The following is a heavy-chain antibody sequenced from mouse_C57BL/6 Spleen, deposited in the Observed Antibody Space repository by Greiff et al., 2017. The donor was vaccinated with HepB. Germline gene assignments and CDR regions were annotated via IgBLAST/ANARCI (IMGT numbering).Heavy chain of an antibody. D-gene: IGHD2-4*01. V-gene: IGHV5-4*01. J-gene: IGHJ2*01. Sequence: EVKLVESGGGLVKPGGSLKLSCAASGFTFSSYAMSWVRQTPEKRLEWVATISDGGSYTYYPDNVKGRFTISRDNAKNNLYLQMSHLKSEDTAMYYCARDWGLENYFDYWGQGTTLTVSS. CDR1: GFTFSSYA. CDR3: ARDWGLENYFDY. CDR2: ISDGGSYT.